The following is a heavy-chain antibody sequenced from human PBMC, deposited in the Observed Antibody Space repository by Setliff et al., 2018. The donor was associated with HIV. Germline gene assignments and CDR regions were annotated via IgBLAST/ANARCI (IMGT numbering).Heavy chain of an antibody. CDR1: GASISSGAYY. Sequence: SETLSLTCTVSGASISSGAYYWSWVRQPAGKGLEWIGHIYTFGTTFYNPSLKSRVSISVDTSRNEFSLKLTSVTAADTAVYYCAREFSSSSFDQWGQGTLVTVSS. CDR2: IYTFGTT. V-gene: IGHV4-61*09. D-gene: IGHD6-6*01. J-gene: IGHJ4*02. CDR3: AREFSSSSFDQ.